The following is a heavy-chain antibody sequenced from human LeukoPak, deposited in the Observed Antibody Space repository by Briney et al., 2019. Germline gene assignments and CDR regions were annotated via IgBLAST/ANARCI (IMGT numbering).Heavy chain of an antibody. CDR2: ISGSGGST. CDR3: ARGGYCSSTSCSYYFDY. CDR1: GFTFSSYA. D-gene: IGHD2-2*01. Sequence: QPGGSLRLSCAASGFTFSSYAMSWVRQAPGKGLEWVSAISGSGGSTYYADSVKGRFTISRDNSKNTLYLQMNSLRAEDTAVYYCARGGYCSSTSCSYYFDYWGQGTLVTVSS. V-gene: IGHV3-23*01. J-gene: IGHJ4*02.